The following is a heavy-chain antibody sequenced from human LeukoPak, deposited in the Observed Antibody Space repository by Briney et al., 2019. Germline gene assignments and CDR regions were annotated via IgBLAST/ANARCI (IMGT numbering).Heavy chain of an antibody. J-gene: IGHJ4*02. Sequence: PSETLSLTCTVSGASISGNSFYWGWVRQPPGKGLEWIGNIYYTGITYYNPSLKSRVTISVDTSKNQFSLRLNSVTAADTAIYYCASRGITTFDYWGQGTLVTVSS. D-gene: IGHD3-22*01. CDR3: ASRGITTFDY. CDR2: IYYTGIT. CDR1: GASISGNSFY. V-gene: IGHV4-39*01.